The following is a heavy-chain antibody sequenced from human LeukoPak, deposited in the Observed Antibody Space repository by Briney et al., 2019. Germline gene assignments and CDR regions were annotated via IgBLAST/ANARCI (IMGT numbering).Heavy chain of an antibody. Sequence: GESLKISCKGSGYSFTSYWIGWVRQMPGKGLGWMGIIYPGDSDTRYSPSFQGQVTISADKSISTAYLQWSSLKASDTAMYYCARRSITIFVDQTSQRKDTSWFDPWGQGTLVTVSS. V-gene: IGHV5-51*01. CDR3: ARRSITIFVDQTSQRKDTSWFDP. CDR2: IYPGDSDT. CDR1: GYSFTSYW. J-gene: IGHJ5*02. D-gene: IGHD3-3*01.